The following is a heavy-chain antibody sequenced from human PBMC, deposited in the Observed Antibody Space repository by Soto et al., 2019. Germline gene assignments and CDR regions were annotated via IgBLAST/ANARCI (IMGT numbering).Heavy chain of an antibody. CDR3: ARDKTRDDDSDSSGRLDDAFDI. J-gene: IGHJ3*02. D-gene: IGHD3-22*01. CDR1: GFTFSSYS. Sequence: EVQLVESGGGLVKPGGSLRLSCAASGFTFSSYSMNWVRQAPGKGLEWVSSISGGATYIYYADSLKGRFTISRDNAKNSLYLQMNSLRAEDTAMYYCARDKTRDDDSDSSGRLDDAFDIWGHGTMVTVSS. V-gene: IGHV3-21*01. CDR2: ISGGATYI.